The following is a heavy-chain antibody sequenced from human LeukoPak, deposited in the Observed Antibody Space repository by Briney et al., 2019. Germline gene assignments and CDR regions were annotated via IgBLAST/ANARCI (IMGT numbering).Heavy chain of an antibody. Sequence: SGGSLRLSCAASGFTFSSYSMNWVRQAPGKGLEWVSSISSSSSYIYYADSVKGRFTISRDNTKNSLYLQMNSLRAEDMAVYYCATNPRLEWLPWGQGTLVTVSS. CDR2: ISSSSSYI. V-gene: IGHV3-21*01. CDR3: ATNPRLEWLP. J-gene: IGHJ5*02. CDR1: GFTFSSYS. D-gene: IGHD3-3*01.